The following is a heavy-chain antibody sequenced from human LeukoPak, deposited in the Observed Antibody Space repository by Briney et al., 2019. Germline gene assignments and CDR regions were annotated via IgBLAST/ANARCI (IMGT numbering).Heavy chain of an antibody. V-gene: IGHV1-58*02. D-gene: IGHD3-10*01. CDR3: AKDGDIYGSGSTGWFDP. Sequence: SVKVSCKASGFTFTSSAMQWVRQARGQRLEWIGWIVVGSGNTNYAQKFQERVTITRDMSTSTAYMELSSLRSEDTALYYCAKDGDIYGSGSTGWFDPWGQGTLVTVSS. CDR2: IVVGSGNT. J-gene: IGHJ5*02. CDR1: GFTFTSSA.